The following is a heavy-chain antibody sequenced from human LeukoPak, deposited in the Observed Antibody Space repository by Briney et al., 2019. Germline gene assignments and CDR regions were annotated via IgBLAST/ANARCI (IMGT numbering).Heavy chain of an antibody. CDR1: GFSFNIYA. D-gene: IGHD1-26*01. CDR3: AKDFISGDGKWDIDH. Sequence: GGSLRLSCAPSGFSFNIYAMSWVRQAPGKGLEWVAGVIGLSGATYYIDSVKRRFTISRDNSKNHLYLQMNSLRAEDTAIYYCAKDFISGDGKWDIDHWGQGTLVTVSS. CDR2: VIGLSGAT. J-gene: IGHJ4*02. V-gene: IGHV3-23*01.